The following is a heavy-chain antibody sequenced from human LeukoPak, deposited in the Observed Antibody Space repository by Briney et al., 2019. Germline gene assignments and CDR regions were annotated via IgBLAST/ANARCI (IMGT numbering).Heavy chain of an antibody. V-gene: IGHV3-30*18. Sequence: GGSLRLSCAASGFTFSSYGMHWVRQAPGKGLEWVAVISYDGSNKYYADTVKGRFTISRDNSKNTLYPQMNSLRAEDTAVYYCAKDTSGSYWRGWGQGTLVTVSS. J-gene: IGHJ4*02. D-gene: IGHD3-10*01. CDR2: ISYDGSNK. CDR3: AKDTSGSYWRG. CDR1: GFTFSSYG.